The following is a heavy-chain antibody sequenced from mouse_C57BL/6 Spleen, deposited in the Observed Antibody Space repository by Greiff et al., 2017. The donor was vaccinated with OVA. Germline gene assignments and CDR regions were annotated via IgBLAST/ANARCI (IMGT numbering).Heavy chain of an antibody. V-gene: IGHV1-15*01. Sequence: VKLMESGAELVRPGASVTLSCKASGYTFTNYEMHWVKQTPVHGLEWIGAIDPETGGTAYNQKFKGKAILTADKSSSTAYMELRSLTSEDSAVYYCTRDGYPWFAYWGQGTLVTVSA. CDR2: IDPETGGT. CDR1: GYTFTNYE. CDR3: TRDGYPWFAY. D-gene: IGHD2-3*01. J-gene: IGHJ3*01.